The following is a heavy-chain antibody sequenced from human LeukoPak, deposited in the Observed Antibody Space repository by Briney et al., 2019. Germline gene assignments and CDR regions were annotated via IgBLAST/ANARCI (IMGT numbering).Heavy chain of an antibody. CDR1: GGTFSSYA. CDR3: ARAGLTGTTYDYYFDY. CDR2: IIPIFGTA. J-gene: IGHJ4*02. Sequence: VASVKVSCKASGGTFSSYAISWVRQAPGQGLEWMGGIIPIFGTANYAQKFQGRVTITADESTSTAYMELSSLRSEDTAVYYCARAGLTGTTYDYYFDYWGQGTLVTVSS. V-gene: IGHV1-69*13. D-gene: IGHD1-20*01.